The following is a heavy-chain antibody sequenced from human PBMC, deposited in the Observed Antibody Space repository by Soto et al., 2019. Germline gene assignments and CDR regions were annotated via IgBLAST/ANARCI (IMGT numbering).Heavy chain of an antibody. V-gene: IGHV1-18*01. CDR3: AREGTYYDILTGPGDFDY. J-gene: IGHJ4*02. CDR1: GYTFTSYG. D-gene: IGHD3-9*01. CDR2: ISAYNGNT. Sequence: QVQLVQSGAEVKKPGASVKVSCKASGYTFTSYGISWVRQAPGQGLEWMGWISAYNGNTNYAQKLQGRVTMTTATSTSTAYMELRSLRSDDTAVYYCAREGTYYDILTGPGDFDYWGQGTLVTVSS.